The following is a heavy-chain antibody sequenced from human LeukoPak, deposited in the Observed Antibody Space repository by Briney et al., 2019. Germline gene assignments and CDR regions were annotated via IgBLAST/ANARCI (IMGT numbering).Heavy chain of an antibody. CDR3: ARGYRSDYYFDS. V-gene: IGHV3-30*04. CDR2: TSSDGTKK. D-gene: IGHD5-18*01. CDR1: GFDFSNYV. Sequence: GRSLRLSCAASGFDFSNYVMNWVRQAPGKGLEWLAGTSSDGTKKYYADSVKGRFTISRDNSKNSLYLQMNSLRPEDTAVYYCARGYRSDYYFDSWGQGTLVTVSS. J-gene: IGHJ4*02.